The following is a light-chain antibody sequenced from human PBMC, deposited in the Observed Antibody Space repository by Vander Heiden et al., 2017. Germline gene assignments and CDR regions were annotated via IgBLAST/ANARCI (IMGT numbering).Light chain of an antibody. J-gene: IGKJ1*01. CDR2: KAS. V-gene: IGKV1-5*03. Sequence: DIQMPQSPSTLSASIGDRVTITCRASQSISSWLAWYQQKPVKAPKVLIYKASSLESGVPSRFSGSGSGTEFTLTISSLQPDDFGTYYCQQYNSYSWTFGQGTKVEIK. CDR3: QQYNSYSWT. CDR1: QSISSW.